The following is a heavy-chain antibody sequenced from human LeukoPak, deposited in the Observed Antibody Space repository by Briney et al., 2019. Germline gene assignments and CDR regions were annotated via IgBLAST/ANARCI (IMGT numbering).Heavy chain of an antibody. J-gene: IGHJ5*02. CDR3: ARGGVAKLGPLDL. CDR1: GGTFSSYA. V-gene: IGHV1-69*05. CDR2: IIPIFGTA. D-gene: IGHD7-27*01. Sequence: ASVKVSCKASGGTFSSYAISWVRQAPGQGLEWMGGIIPIFGTANYAQKFQGRVTITTDESTSTAYMGLSSLRSEDTAVYYCARGGVAKLGPLDLWGQGTLVTVSS.